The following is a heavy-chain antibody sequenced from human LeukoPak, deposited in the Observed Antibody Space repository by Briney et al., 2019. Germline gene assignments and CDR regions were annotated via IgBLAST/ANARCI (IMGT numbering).Heavy chain of an antibody. J-gene: IGHJ6*03. CDR1: GFSFSSYS. Sequence: KSGGSLRLSCAASGFSFSSYSMNWVRQAPGKGLEWVSSISSSSSYIYYVDSVKGRFTISRDNAKNSLYLQMNSLRAEDTAVYYCARDRLLEDRDYSSYYYMDAWGKGTTVTVSS. CDR2: ISSSSSYI. D-gene: IGHD1-1*01. CDR3: ARDRLLEDRDYSSYYYMDA. V-gene: IGHV3-21*01.